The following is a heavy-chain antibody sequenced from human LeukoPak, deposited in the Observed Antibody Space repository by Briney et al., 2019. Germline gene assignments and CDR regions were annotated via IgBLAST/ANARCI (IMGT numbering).Heavy chain of an antibody. CDR2: ISYDGSNK. Sequence: GGSLRLSCAASGFTFSSYGMHWVRQAPGKGLEWVAVISYDGSNKYYADSVKGRFTISRDNPKNTLYLQMNSLRAEDTAVYYCAKSVKYYYDRSGSAIDYWGQGTLVTVSS. D-gene: IGHD3-22*01. V-gene: IGHV3-30*18. CDR1: GFTFSSYG. CDR3: AKSVKYYYDRSGSAIDY. J-gene: IGHJ4*02.